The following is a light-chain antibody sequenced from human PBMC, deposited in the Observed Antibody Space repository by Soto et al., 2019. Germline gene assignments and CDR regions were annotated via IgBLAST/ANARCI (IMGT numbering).Light chain of an antibody. V-gene: IGLV2-8*01. CDR1: SSDVCGYNY. Sequence: QSVLTQPPSASGSPGQSVTISCTGTSSDVCGYNYVSWYQQHPGKAPKLMIYEVSKRPSGVPDRFSGSKSGNTASLTVSGLQAEDEGDYYCSSYAGSNSVVFGGGTQLTVL. CDR2: EVS. J-gene: IGLJ2*01. CDR3: SSYAGSNSVV.